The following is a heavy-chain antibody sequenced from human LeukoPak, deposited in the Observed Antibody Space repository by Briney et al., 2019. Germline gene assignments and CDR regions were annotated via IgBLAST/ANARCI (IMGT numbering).Heavy chain of an antibody. Sequence: TGESLRLSGAASGFTFSSYAMSWVRQAPGTGLEWVSTITGNTGSTYYADSVKGRFTISRDNSKNTLYLQMKSQRAEDTAVYYCAKSSDYNWNYIDYWGQGTQVTVSS. V-gene: IGHV3-23*01. D-gene: IGHD1-20*01. CDR1: GFTFSSYA. CDR2: ITGNTGST. J-gene: IGHJ4*02. CDR3: AKSSDYNWNYIDY.